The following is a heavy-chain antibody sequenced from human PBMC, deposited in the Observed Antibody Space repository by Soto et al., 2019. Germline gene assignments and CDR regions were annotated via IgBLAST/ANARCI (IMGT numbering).Heavy chain of an antibody. CDR1: GGTFSSYT. CDR3: ARSRGVGATPADY. D-gene: IGHD1-26*01. Sequence: GASVKVSCKASGGTFSSYTISWVRQAPGQGLEWMGRIIPILGIANYAQKFQGRVTITADKSTSTAYMELSSLRSEDTAVYYCARSRGVGATPADYWGQGTLVTVSS. CDR2: IIPILGIA. V-gene: IGHV1-69*02. J-gene: IGHJ4*02.